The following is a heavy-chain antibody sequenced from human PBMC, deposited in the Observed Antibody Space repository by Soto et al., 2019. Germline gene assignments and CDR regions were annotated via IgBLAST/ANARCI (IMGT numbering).Heavy chain of an antibody. CDR1: GGSISSGGYY. J-gene: IGHJ4*02. CDR3: ARVMVRGVIPDY. D-gene: IGHD3-10*01. Sequence: LSLTCTVSGGSISSGGYYWSWIRQHPGKGLEWIGYIYYSGSTYYNPSLKSRVTISVDTSKNQFSLKLSSVTAADTAVYYCARVMVRGVIPDYWGQGTLVTVS. V-gene: IGHV4-31*03. CDR2: IYYSGST.